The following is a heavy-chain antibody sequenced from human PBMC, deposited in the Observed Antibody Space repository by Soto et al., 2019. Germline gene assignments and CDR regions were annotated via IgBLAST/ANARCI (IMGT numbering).Heavy chain of an antibody. D-gene: IGHD3-22*01. CDR2: INAGNGNT. CDR1: GYTFTSYA. V-gene: IGHV1-3*01. Sequence: ASVKVSCKASGYTFTSYAMHWVRQAPGQRLEWMGWINAGNGNTKYSQKFQGRVTITRDTSASTAYMELSSLRSEDTAVYYCARGLPYYYDSSGPQIVFDIWGQGTMVT. J-gene: IGHJ3*02. CDR3: ARGLPYYYDSSGPQIVFDI.